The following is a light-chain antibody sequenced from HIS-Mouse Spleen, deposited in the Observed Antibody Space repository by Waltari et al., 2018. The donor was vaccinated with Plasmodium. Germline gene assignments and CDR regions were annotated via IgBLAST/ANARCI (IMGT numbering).Light chain of an antibody. CDR2: ALS. CDR1: SSDVGGYNY. J-gene: IGLJ2*01. V-gene: IGLV2-8*01. Sequence: TQPPSASGSPGQSVTISCTGTSSDVGGYNYVSWYQQHPGKAPKLMIYALSKRPSGVPDRFSGSKSGNTASLTVSGLQAEDEADYYCSSYAGSNNLVFGGGTKLTVL. CDR3: SSYAGSNNLV.